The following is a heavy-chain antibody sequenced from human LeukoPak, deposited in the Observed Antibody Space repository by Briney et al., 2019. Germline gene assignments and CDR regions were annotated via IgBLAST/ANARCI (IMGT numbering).Heavy chain of an antibody. D-gene: IGHD5-24*01. Sequence: ASVNVSFKASGYTFTGYYMHWVRQAPGQGLEGMGWINPNSGGTNYAQKFQGRVTMTRDTSISTAYMELSRLRSDDTAVYYCASPRGDGYNFRYWGQGTLVTVSS. CDR1: GYTFTGYY. J-gene: IGHJ4*02. CDR3: ASPRGDGYNFRY. CDR2: INPNSGGT. V-gene: IGHV1-2*02.